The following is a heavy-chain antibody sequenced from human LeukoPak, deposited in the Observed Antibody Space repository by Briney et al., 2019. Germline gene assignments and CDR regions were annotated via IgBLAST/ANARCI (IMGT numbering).Heavy chain of an antibody. Sequence: TGGSLRLSCAASGFTVSSNYMSWVRQAPGKGLEWVSVIYSGGGTYYADSVKGRFTISRDNSKNTLYLQMNSLRAEDTAVYYCAREIVGTAGAFDIWGQGTMVTVSS. J-gene: IGHJ3*02. CDR1: GFTVSSNY. CDR3: AREIVGTAGAFDI. D-gene: IGHD2-21*01. V-gene: IGHV3-53*01. CDR2: IYSGGGT.